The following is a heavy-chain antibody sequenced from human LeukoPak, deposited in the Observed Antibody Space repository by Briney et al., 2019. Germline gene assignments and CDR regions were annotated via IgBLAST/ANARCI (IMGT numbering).Heavy chain of an antibody. CDR1: GGTFSSYA. CDR3: ASVKSYGGYIDY. V-gene: IGHV1-69*05. CDR2: IIPIFGTA. J-gene: IGHJ4*02. D-gene: IGHD3-22*01. Sequence: SVKVSFKASGGTFSSYAISWVRQAPGQGLKWMGGIIPIFGTANYAQKFQGRVTITTDESTSTAYMELSSLRSEDTAVYYCASVKSYGGYIDYWGQGTLVTVSS.